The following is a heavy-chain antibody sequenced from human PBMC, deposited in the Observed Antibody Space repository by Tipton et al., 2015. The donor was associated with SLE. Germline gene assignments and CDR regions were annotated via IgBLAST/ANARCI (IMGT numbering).Heavy chain of an antibody. V-gene: IGHV3-21*06. CDR1: GFIFSSYG. CDR3: ARDPGRSRAALGLDY. CDR2: TSSSSSHI. Sequence: SLRLSCAASGFIFSSYGMNWVRQAPGKGLEWVSYTSSSSSHIFYADSVKGRFTISRDNAKNSLYLQMNSLRAEDTAMYYCARDPGRSRAALGLDYWGQGTLVTVSS. J-gene: IGHJ4*02. D-gene: IGHD1-26*01.